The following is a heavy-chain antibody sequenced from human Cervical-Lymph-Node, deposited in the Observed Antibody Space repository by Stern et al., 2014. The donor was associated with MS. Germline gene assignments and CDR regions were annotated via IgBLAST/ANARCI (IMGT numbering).Heavy chain of an antibody. CDR2: VYYSGPP. J-gene: IGHJ4*02. V-gene: IGHV4-39*01. CDR1: GDSISSYTHY. CDR3: AKHACTGAACPFDL. Sequence: QLQLQESGPGLVKPSETLSLTCAVSGDSISSYTHYLAWIRQPPGKGLEWIGSVYYSGPPYYTPSLKSPSTIPVDTSKNHFSLGLNSVTAADTAVYYCAKHACTGAACPFDLWGQGTLVTVSS. D-gene: IGHD2-8*02.